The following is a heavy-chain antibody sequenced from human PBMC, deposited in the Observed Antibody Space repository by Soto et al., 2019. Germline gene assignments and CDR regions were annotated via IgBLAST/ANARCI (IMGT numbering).Heavy chain of an antibody. D-gene: IGHD2-15*01. CDR1: GFTFSSYA. Sequence: LRLSCAASGFTFSSYAMGWVRQGPGKGLEWVAVVSIGGSTHYADSVRGRFTISRDNSKNTLSLQMNSLTAEDTAVYFCAKRRGAGGHFDYWGQRALVTAPQ. J-gene: IGHJ4*02. V-gene: IGHV3-23*01. CDR2: VSIGGST. CDR3: AKRRGAGGHFDY.